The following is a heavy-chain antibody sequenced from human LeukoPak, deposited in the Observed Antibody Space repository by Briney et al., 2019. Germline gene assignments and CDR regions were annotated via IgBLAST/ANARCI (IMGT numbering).Heavy chain of an antibody. CDR2: ISNSADRT. CDR3: ARRLPAADYAFDI. CDR1: GFTFSNYW. J-gene: IGHJ3*02. V-gene: IGHV3-21*01. Sequence: PGGSLRFSCAVSGFTFSNYWMHWVRQAPGGGLEWVSSISNSADRTYYADSVKGRFTISRDNAKNSLYLQMNSLRAEDTAVYYCARRLPAADYAFDIWGQGTMVTVSS. D-gene: IGHD2-2*01.